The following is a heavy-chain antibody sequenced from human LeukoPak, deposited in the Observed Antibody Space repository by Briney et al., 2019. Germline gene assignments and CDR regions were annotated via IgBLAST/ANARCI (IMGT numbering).Heavy chain of an antibody. CDR3: ARASRGIAANPCFDY. CDR1: GFTRSDYW. Sequence: PGGSLRLSCAASGFTRSDYWMSCLRQAPGKGLEWVANIKEDGSEKYYVDSVKGRFTISRDNAKNSLYLQMNSLRVEDTAVYYCARASRGIAANPCFDYWGQGPLVTVSS. CDR2: IKEDGSEK. V-gene: IGHV3-7*01. D-gene: IGHD2-15*01. J-gene: IGHJ4*02.